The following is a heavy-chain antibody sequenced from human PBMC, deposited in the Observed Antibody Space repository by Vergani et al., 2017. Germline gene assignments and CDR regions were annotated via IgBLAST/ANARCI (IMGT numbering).Heavy chain of an antibody. CDR1: GYTFTSYA. Sequence: QVQLVQSGAEVKKPGASVKVSCTASGYTFTSYAMHWVRQAPGQRLEWRGWINVGNGNTKYSQQFQGRVPITRDTSASTAYMELSRLRSEDTAVYYCASTRSQLPPGYYYNGMDVWGQGTTVTVSS. V-gene: IGHV1-3*01. CDR3: ASTRSQLPPGYYYNGMDV. D-gene: IGHD1-1*01. J-gene: IGHJ6*02. CDR2: INVGNGNT.